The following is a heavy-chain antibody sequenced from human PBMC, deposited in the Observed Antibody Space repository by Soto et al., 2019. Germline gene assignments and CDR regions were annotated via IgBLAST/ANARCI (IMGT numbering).Heavy chain of an antibody. CDR2: INPDGTSS. Sequence: EVQLVESGGGPVQPGGSLTLSCAASGLTLSNYWMHWVRQAPGKGLAWVARINPDGTSSNTADSVRGRFSISRENAKNMVYLDTESLRDEDRSVYYCAHSTTLDFFDPWGQGTLVTVSS. V-gene: IGHV3-74*01. CDR3: AHSTTLDFFDP. CDR1: GLTLSNYW. D-gene: IGHD2-2*01. J-gene: IGHJ5*02.